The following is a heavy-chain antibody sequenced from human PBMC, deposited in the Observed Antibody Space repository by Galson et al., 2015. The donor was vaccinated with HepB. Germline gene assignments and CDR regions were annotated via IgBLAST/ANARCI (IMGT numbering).Heavy chain of an antibody. CDR1: GYSFTTYG. CDR2: INVYNGNI. D-gene: IGHD3-3*01. Sequence: SVKVSCKASGYSFTTYGISWVRQAPGQGLEWMGWINVYNGNINYAPRLQDRVTMTTDMSTNTAYMELRSLRFVDTAVYYCARGERKTIFGVVRDPTLDVWGQGTTVTVSS. V-gene: IGHV1-18*01. J-gene: IGHJ6*01. CDR3: ARGERKTIFGVVRDPTLDV.